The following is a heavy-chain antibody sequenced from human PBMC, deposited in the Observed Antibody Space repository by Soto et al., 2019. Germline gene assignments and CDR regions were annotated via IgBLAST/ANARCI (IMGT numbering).Heavy chain of an antibody. CDR3: AREGGYGAMVRGVISVRYYGMDV. CDR1: GYTFTSYY. V-gene: IGHV1-2*04. Sequence: ASVKVSCKASGYTFTSYYMHWVRQAPGQGLEWMGWINPNSGGTNYAQKFQGWVTMTRDTSISTAYMELSRLRSDDTAVYYCAREGGYGAMVRGVISVRYYGMDVWGQGTTVTVSS. D-gene: IGHD3-10*01. CDR2: INPNSGGT. J-gene: IGHJ6*02.